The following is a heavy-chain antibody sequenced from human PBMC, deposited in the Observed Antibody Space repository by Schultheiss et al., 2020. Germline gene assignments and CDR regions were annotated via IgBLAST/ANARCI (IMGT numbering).Heavy chain of an antibody. CDR2: IYYSGST. CDR3: ARHYVPPISLVPAVYFDY. Sequence: SETLSLTCTVSGGSISSSSYYWGWIRQPPEKGLEWIGSIYYSGSTYYNPSLKSRVTISVDTSKNQFSLKLSSVTAADTAVYYCARHYVPPISLVPAVYFDYWGQGTLVTVSS. CDR1: GGSISSSSYY. V-gene: IGHV4-39*01. D-gene: IGHD2-2*01. J-gene: IGHJ4*02.